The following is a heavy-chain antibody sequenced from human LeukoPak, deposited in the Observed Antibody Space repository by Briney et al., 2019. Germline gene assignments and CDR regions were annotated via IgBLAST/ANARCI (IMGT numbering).Heavy chain of an antibody. D-gene: IGHD3-10*01. J-gene: IGHJ4*02. CDR1: GYTFTSYG. CDR2: ISAYNGNT. Sequence: ASVKVSCKASGYTFTSYGISWVRQAPGQGLEWMGWISAYNGNTNYAQKLQGRVTVTTDTSTSTAYMELRSLRSDDTAVYYCARDFSYGSGSYYSSEVGYWGQGTLVTVSS. CDR3: ARDFSYGSGSYYSSEVGY. V-gene: IGHV1-18*01.